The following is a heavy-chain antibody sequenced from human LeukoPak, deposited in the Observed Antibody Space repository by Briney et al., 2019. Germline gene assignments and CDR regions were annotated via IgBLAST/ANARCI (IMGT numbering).Heavy chain of an antibody. V-gene: IGHV4-59*01. CDR2: IYYSGST. CDR3: ARGFDLTHYDAFDI. Sequence: SETLPLTCTVSGGSISSYYWSWIRQPPGKGLEWIGYIYYSGSTNYNPSLKSRVTISVDTSKNQFSLKLSSVTAADTAVYYCARGFDLTHYDAFDIWGQGTMVTVSS. J-gene: IGHJ3*02. CDR1: GGSISSYY. D-gene: IGHD3-3*01.